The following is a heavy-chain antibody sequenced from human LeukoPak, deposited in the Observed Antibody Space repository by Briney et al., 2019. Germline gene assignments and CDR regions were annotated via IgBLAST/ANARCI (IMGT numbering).Heavy chain of an antibody. J-gene: IGHJ4*02. D-gene: IGHD5-18*01. CDR2: ISSSSSYI. CDR1: GFTFSSYS. Sequence: GGSLRLSCAASGFTFSSYSMNWVRQAPGKGLEWVSYISSSSSYIYYADSVKGRFTISRDNAKNSLYLQMNSLRAEDTAVYYCARDPTRVWLGDVDYWGQGTLVTVSS. V-gene: IGHV3-21*01. CDR3: ARDPTRVWLGDVDY.